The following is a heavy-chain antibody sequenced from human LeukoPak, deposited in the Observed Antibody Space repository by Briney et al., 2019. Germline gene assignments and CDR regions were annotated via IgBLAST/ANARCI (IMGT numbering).Heavy chain of an antibody. CDR3: TKGDGGWYPIDY. Sequence: GGSLRLSCAASGFTFSSYAMSWVRQAPGKGLEWVSAISGSGGSTYYADSVKGRFTISRDNSKNTLYLQMNSLRADDTALYYCTKGDGGWYPIDYWGQGTLVIVSS. CDR2: ISGSGGST. J-gene: IGHJ4*02. V-gene: IGHV3-23*01. CDR1: GFTFSSYA. D-gene: IGHD6-19*01.